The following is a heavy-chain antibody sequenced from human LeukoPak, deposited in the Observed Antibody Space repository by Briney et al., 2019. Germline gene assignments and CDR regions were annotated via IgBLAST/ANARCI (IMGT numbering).Heavy chain of an antibody. CDR2: ISYDGSNK. J-gene: IGHJ5*02. Sequence: GGSLRLSCAASGFTFSSYAMHWVRQAPGKGLEWVAVISYDGSNKYYADSVKGRFTISRDNFKNTLYLQMNSLRAEDTAVYYCAKGFRNYYDSSGYYMFPWGQGTLVTVSS. CDR1: GFTFSSYA. V-gene: IGHV3-30*04. D-gene: IGHD3-22*01. CDR3: AKGFRNYYDSSGYYMFP.